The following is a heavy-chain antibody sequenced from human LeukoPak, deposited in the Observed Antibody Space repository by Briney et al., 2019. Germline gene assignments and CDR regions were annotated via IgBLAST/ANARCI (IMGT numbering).Heavy chain of an antibody. J-gene: IGHJ3*02. D-gene: IGHD2-15*01. V-gene: IGHV3-48*03. CDR2: ISSSGATI. CDR1: GFTFSSYE. Sequence: PGGSLRLPCAASGFTFSSYEMNWVRQAPGKGLEWVSYISSSGATIYFADSVKGRFTISRDNAKSSLYLQMNSLRAEDTAVYYCARPTAVGAAPRAFDIWGQGTMVTVSS. CDR3: ARPTAVGAAPRAFDI.